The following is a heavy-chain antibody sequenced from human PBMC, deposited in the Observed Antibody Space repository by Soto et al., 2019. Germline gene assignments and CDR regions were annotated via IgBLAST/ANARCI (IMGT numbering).Heavy chain of an antibody. V-gene: IGHV1-46*03. CDR3: ARDVEDIVATTNYFDY. D-gene: IGHD5-12*01. Sequence: ASVKVSFKASGYTFTSYYMHWVRQAPGQGLEWMGIINPSGGSTSYAQKFQGRVTMTRDTSTSTVYMELSSLRSEDTAVYYCARDVEDIVATTNYFDYWGQGTLVTVSS. J-gene: IGHJ4*02. CDR2: INPSGGST. CDR1: GYTFTSYY.